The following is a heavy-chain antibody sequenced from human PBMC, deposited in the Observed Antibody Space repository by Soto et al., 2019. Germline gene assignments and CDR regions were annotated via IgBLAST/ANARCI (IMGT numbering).Heavy chain of an antibody. CDR1: GDTFNFYS. CDR3: ASSSGSGYRAFDY. J-gene: IGHJ4*02. CDR2: VNPILSMS. Sequence: QVQLVQSGAEVKRPGSSVKVSCKASGDTFNFYSINWVRQAPGVGLEWVGRVNPILSMSNYAQRFQGRVTMPADKSRSTAYMELRSRRSEDTAIYYCASSSGSGYRAFDYWGQGALVTVSS. V-gene: IGHV1-69*02. D-gene: IGHD3-10*01.